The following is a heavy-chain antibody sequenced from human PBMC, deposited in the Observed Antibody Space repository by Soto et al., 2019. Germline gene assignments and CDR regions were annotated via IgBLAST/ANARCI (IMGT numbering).Heavy chain of an antibody. D-gene: IGHD6-13*01. CDR2: INPNSGGT. V-gene: IGHV1-2*04. CDR1: GYTFTVYY. J-gene: IGHJ6*01. Sequence: ASVXVSVKSSGYTFTVYYMHYFLQAPGQGLDWIGWINPNSGGTNYAQKFQGWVTMTRDTSISTAYMELSRLRSDDTAVYYCARAVSGIEAYYYYYGIEVWGQGTTV. CDR3: ARAVSGIEAYYYYYGIEV.